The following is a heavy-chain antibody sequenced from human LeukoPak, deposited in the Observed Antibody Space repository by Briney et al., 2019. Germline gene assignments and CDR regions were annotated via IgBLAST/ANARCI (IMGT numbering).Heavy chain of an antibody. CDR2: IYYSGNT. V-gene: IGHV4-59*12. CDR1: GGSIGSYY. D-gene: IGHD5-18*01. J-gene: IGHJ4*02. CDR3: ARGVFPYSYGYSDY. Sequence: SETLSLTCTVSGGSIGSYYWSWIRQPPGKGLEWIGYIYYSGNTKYNPSLKSRVTISVNTSKNQFSLKLSSVTAADTAVYYCARGVFPYSYGYSDYWGQGTLVTVSS.